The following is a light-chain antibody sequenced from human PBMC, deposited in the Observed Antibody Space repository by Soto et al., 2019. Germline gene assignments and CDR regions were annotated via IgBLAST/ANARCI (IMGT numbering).Light chain of an antibody. CDR3: QQYSSLPHT. Sequence: NVLTQSPGTLSLSPGERATLSFSATQSVTSRYFAWYQQKPGQAPRLLIYGVSSSATDIPDRFSGSGSGTDFTLTISRLEPEDFVVYYCQQYSSLPHTFGQGTKLEVK. CDR2: GVS. J-gene: IGKJ2*01. CDR1: QSVTSRY. V-gene: IGKV3-20*01.